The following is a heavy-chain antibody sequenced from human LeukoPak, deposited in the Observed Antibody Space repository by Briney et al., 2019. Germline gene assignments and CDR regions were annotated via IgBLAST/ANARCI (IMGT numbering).Heavy chain of an antibody. J-gene: IGHJ4*02. CDR1: GFTFSSYS. CDR3: ARDRGYCSSTSCYEVAFDY. D-gene: IGHD2-2*01. Sequence: GGSLRLSCAASGFTFSSYSMNWVRHAPGKGLEWVSSISSSSSYIYYADSVKGRFTISRDNAKSSLYLQMNSLRAENTAVYYCARDRGYCSSTSCYEVAFDYWGQGTLVTVSS. CDR2: ISSSSSYI. V-gene: IGHV3-21*01.